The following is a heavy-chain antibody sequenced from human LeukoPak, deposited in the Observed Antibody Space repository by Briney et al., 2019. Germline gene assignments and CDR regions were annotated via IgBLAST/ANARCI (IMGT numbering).Heavy chain of an antibody. CDR3: ARIAAAGTEYYFDY. V-gene: IGHV6-1*01. CDR2: TYCRSKWYN. Sequence: SQTLSLTCAISGDSVSSNNAAWNWIRQSPSRGLEWLGRTYCRSKWYNDYAVSVKSRITINPDTSKNQFSLKLSSVTAADTAVYYCARIAAAGTEYYFDYWGQGTLVTVSS. CDR1: GDSVSSNNAA. D-gene: IGHD6-13*01. J-gene: IGHJ4*02.